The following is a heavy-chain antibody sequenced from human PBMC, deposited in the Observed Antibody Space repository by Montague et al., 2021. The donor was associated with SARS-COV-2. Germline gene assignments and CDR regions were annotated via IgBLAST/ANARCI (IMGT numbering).Heavy chain of an antibody. Sequence: SETLSLTCAVYGGSFNGYYWSWIRQPPGKGLEWIGEINHGGITNYSPSLKSRVTISADTSKNQFSLKLKSVTAADTANYYCARGHQGVAMIVVVMIGAEYYFDYWGQGSLVTVSS. J-gene: IGHJ4*02. CDR1: GGSFNGYY. D-gene: IGHD3-22*01. CDR2: INHGGIT. V-gene: IGHV4-34*01. CDR3: ARGHQGVAMIVVVMIGAEYYFDY.